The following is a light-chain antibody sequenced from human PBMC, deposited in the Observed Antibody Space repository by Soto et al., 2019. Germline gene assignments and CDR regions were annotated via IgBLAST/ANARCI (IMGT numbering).Light chain of an antibody. J-gene: IGKJ5*01. CDR3: MQSTQLPLT. V-gene: IGKV2D-29*02. CDR1: QSLLSSGGETL. CDR2: EVS. Sequence: DIVMSQTPLSLSVTPGQPASISCRSSQSLLSSGGETLLFWYLQRPGQSPQLLSYEVSNRISAVPDRLSGSGSGTDFTLTISRVEAEDAGVYYCMQSTQLPLTFGQGTRLEVK.